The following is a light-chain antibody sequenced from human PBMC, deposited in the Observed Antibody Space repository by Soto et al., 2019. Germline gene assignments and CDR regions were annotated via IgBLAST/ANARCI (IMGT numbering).Light chain of an antibody. J-gene: IGKJ2*01. Sequence: DIVMTQSPDSLAVSLGERATINCKSSQSVLYSSNNKNYLAWYQQKPGQPPKRLIYWASTRESGLPDRFSGSVSGTDFTLTISSLQAEDVAVYYCQQYYSPPLTFGQGTKLEIK. CDR2: WAS. CDR1: QSVLYSSNNKNY. V-gene: IGKV4-1*01. CDR3: QQYYSPPLT.